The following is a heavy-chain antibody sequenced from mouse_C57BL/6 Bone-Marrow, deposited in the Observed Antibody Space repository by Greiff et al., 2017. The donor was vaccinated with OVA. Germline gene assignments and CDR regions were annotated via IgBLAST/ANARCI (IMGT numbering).Heavy chain of an antibody. CDR3: AKITTVVVPWYFDG. D-gene: IGHD1-1*01. CDR1: GYSITSGYY. Sequence: ESGPGLVKPSQSLSLTCSVTGYSITSGYYWNWIRQFPGNKLEWMGYISYDGSNNYNPSLKNRISITRDTSKNQFFLKLNSVTTEETATYYCAKITTVVVPWYFDGWGTGTTVTVSS. V-gene: IGHV3-6*01. CDR2: ISYDGSN. J-gene: IGHJ1*03.